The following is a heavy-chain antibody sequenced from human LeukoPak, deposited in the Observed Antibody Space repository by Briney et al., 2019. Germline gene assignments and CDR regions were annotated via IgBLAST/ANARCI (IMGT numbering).Heavy chain of an antibody. CDR1: GGSISSYY. CDR2: IYTSGST. CDR3: AREYSYGYIKWFDP. J-gene: IGHJ5*02. Sequence: PSETLSLTCTVSGGSISSYYWSWIRQPAGKGLEWIGRIYTSGSTNYNPSLKSRVTMSVDTSKNQFSLKLSSVAAADTAVYYCAREYSYGYIKWFDPWGQGTLVTVSS. V-gene: IGHV4-4*07. D-gene: IGHD5-18*01.